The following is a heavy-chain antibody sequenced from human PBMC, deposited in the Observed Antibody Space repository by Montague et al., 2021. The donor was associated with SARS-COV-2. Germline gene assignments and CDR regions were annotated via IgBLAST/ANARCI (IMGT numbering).Heavy chain of an antibody. CDR1: GFTFSSYS. CDR3: ARLPNYDILTGFSFDY. CDR2: ISSSSSYI. D-gene: IGHD3-9*01. Sequence: SLRLSCAASGFTFSSYSMNWVRQAPGKGLEWVLSISSSSSYIYYADSVKGRFTISRDNAKNSLYLQMNSLRAEDTAVCYCARLPNYDILTGFSFDYWGQGTLVTVSS. J-gene: IGHJ4*02. V-gene: IGHV3-21*01.